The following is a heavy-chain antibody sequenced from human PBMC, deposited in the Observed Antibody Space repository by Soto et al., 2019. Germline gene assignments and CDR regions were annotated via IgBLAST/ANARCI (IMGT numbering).Heavy chain of an antibody. CDR3: ARQYYSGSGSYPTGFDP. CDR1: GGSFSNSIYY. Sequence: PSETLSLTCTVSGGSFSNSIYYWGWIRQPPGKGLEWIGIIYYSGSTHYNPSLKSRVTISVDTSKNQFSLKLSSVTAADTAVYYCARQYYSGSGSYPTGFDPWGQGTLVTVSS. CDR2: IYYSGST. D-gene: IGHD3-10*01. J-gene: IGHJ5*02. V-gene: IGHV4-39*01.